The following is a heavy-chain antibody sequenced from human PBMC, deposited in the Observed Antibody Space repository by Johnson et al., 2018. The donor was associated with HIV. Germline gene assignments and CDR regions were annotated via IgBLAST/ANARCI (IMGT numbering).Heavy chain of an antibody. CDR2: IWYDGSNK. Sequence: QEQLVESGGGVVQPGRSLRLSCAASGFTFSSYGMHWVRQAPGKGLEWVAVIWYDGSNKYYADSVKGRFTISRDNSKNTLYLQMNSLRAEDTAVYYCASSAPGLLPNDAFDIWGQGTMVTVSS. CDR3: ASSAPGLLPNDAFDI. D-gene: IGHD2-15*01. V-gene: IGHV3-33*01. J-gene: IGHJ3*02. CDR1: GFTFSSYG.